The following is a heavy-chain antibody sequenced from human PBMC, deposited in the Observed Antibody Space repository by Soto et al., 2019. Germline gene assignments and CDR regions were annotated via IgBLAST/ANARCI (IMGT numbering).Heavy chain of an antibody. Sequence: GGSLRLSCAASGFTFSSYAMSWVRQAPGKGLEWVSAISGSGGSTYYADSVKGRFTISRDNSKNTLYLQMNSLRAEDTAVYYCAKLGDMVPAAGGGYYYYYMDVWGKGTTVTVSS. CDR3: AKLGDMVPAAGGGYYYYYMDV. D-gene: IGHD2-2*01. J-gene: IGHJ6*03. CDR2: ISGSGGST. CDR1: GFTFSSYA. V-gene: IGHV3-23*01.